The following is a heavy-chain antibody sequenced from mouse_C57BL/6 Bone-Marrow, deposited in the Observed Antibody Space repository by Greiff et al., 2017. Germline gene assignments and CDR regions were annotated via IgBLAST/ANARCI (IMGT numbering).Heavy chain of an antibody. CDR1: GYTFTSYW. Sequence: QVQLQQPGAELVKPGASVKMSCKASGYTFTSYWITWVKQRPGQGLEWIGDIYPGSGSTNYNEKFKSKATLTVDTSSSTAYMQLSILTSEVSAVYYCARPYYSNYWYFDVWGTGTTVTVSS. V-gene: IGHV1-55*01. D-gene: IGHD2-5*01. CDR3: ARPYYSNYWYFDV. CDR2: IYPGSGST. J-gene: IGHJ1*03.